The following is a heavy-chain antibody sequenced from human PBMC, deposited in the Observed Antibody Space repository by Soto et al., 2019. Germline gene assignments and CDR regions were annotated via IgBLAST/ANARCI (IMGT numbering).Heavy chain of an antibody. J-gene: IGHJ4*02. CDR2: IYYSGST. V-gene: IGHV4-59*01. Sequence: PSETLSLTCTVSGGSISSYYWSWIRQPPGRGLEWIGYIYYSGSTNDNPSLKSRVTISVDTSKNQFSLKLSSVTAADTAVYYCARKNSGSYSGLDYWGQGTLVTVSS. D-gene: IGHD1-26*01. CDR3: ARKNSGSYSGLDY. CDR1: GGSISSYY.